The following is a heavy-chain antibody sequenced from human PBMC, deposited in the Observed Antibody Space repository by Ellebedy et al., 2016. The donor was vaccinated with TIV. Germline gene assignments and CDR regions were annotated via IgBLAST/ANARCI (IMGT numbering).Heavy chain of an antibody. V-gene: IGHV1-46*01. D-gene: IGHD6-13*01. Sequence: ASVKVSCKASGYTFTKYYMHWVRQAPGQGLEWMGMINPSGGSTSYAQKFQGRVTITRDTSTSTVYMELSGLRSEDTAVYYCTCLQLGITDYFDYWGQGALVTVSS. CDR1: GYTFTKYY. J-gene: IGHJ4*02. CDR3: TCLQLGITDYFDY. CDR2: INPSGGST.